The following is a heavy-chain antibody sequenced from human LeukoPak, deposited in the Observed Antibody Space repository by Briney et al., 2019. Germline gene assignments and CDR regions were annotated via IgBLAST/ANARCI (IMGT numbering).Heavy chain of an antibody. J-gene: IGHJ6*02. D-gene: IGHD1-26*01. CDR1: GFTFSSYA. V-gene: IGHV3-30-3*01. CDR2: ISYDGSNK. CDR3: ARGGLGVGATWENYGMDV. Sequence: PGRSLRLSCAASGFTFSSYAMHWVRQAPGKGLEWVAVISYDGSNKYYADSVKGRFTISRDNSKNTLYLQMNSLRAEDTAVYYCARGGLGVGATWENYGMDVWGQGTTVTVSS.